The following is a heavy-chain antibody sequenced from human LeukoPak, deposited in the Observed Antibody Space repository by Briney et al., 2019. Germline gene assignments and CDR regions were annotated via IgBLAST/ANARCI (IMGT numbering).Heavy chain of an antibody. D-gene: IGHD3-22*01. CDR3: ARDRPSSGYYSGEYYFAY. CDR1: GFTFSSYW. CDR2: IKQDESEK. J-gene: IGHJ4*02. Sequence: QPGGSLRLSCAASGFTFSSYWMSWVRQAPGKGLEWVANIKQDESEKHYVDSVKGRFTISRDNAKNSLYLQMNSLRAEDTAVYYCARDRPSSGYYSGEYYFAYWGQGTLVTVSS. V-gene: IGHV3-7*04.